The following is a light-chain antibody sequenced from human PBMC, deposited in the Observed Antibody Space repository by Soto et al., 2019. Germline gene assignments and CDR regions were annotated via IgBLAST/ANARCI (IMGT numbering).Light chain of an antibody. CDR3: QQGYSSRWT. J-gene: IGKJ1*01. CDR1: QNIRSY. Sequence: DIQMTQSPSSLSASVGDRVTITCRASQNIRSYLNWYQQKPGKAPQLLIYATSSLQTEVPSRCSASGSGTDFSLVISDLQPEDSATYYCQQGYSSRWTTGRGTKVEI. CDR2: ATS. V-gene: IGKV1-39*01.